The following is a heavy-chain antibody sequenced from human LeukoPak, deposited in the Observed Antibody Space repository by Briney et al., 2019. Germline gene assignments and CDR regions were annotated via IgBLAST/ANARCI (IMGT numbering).Heavy chain of an antibody. CDR1: GGAISSYY. J-gene: IGHJ4*02. CDR2: IYYSGST. V-gene: IGHV4-59*01. Sequence: SETLSLTCTVSGGAISSYYWSWIRQPPGKGLEWIWYIYYSGSTNYNPSLKSRVTISVDTSKNQFSLKLSSVTAADTAVYYCARVDGYSSGWFSYFDYWGQGTLVTVSS. D-gene: IGHD6-19*01. CDR3: ARVDGYSSGWFSYFDY.